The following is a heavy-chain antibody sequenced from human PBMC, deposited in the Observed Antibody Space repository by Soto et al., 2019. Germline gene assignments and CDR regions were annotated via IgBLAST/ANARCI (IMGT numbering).Heavy chain of an antibody. CDR1: GWSFSGYY. J-gene: IGHJ4*02. V-gene: IGHV4-34*01. D-gene: IGHD3-16*01. CDR2: INHSGST. Sequence: SGTPALTFAVYGWSFSGYYWGWIRQPPGKGLEWIGEINHSGSTNYNPSLKSRVTISVDTSKNQFSLKLSSVTAADTAVYYCARDRLGANDYWGQGTLVTVAS. CDR3: ARDRLGANDY.